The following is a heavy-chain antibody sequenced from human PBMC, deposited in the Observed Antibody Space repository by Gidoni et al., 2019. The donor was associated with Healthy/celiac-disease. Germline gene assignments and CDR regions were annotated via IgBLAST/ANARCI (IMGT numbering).Heavy chain of an antibody. CDR3: ARDRPQSQWLASYYYYGMDV. D-gene: IGHD6-19*01. V-gene: IGHV3-33*01. Sequence: QVQLVESGGGVVQPGRSLRLSCAASGFTFRRYGLHWVRQAPGKGLEWVAVIGYDGSNKYYADAVKGRFTSSRDNSKNTLYLQMNSLRAEDTAVYYCARDRPQSQWLASYYYYGMDVWGQGTTVTVSS. J-gene: IGHJ6*02. CDR2: IGYDGSNK. CDR1: GFTFRRYG.